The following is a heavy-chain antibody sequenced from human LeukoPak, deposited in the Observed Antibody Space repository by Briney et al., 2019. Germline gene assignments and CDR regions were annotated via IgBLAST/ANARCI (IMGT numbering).Heavy chain of an antibody. J-gene: IGHJ4*02. Sequence: SVKVSCKASGGTFSSYAISWVRQAPGQGLEWMGRIIPILGIANYAQKFQGRVTITADKSTSTAYMELSSLRSEDTAVYYCARDRQYYGSSGYYPFDYWGQGTLVTVSA. D-gene: IGHD3-22*01. V-gene: IGHV1-69*04. CDR2: IIPILGIA. CDR3: ARDRQYYGSSGYYPFDY. CDR1: GGTFSSYA.